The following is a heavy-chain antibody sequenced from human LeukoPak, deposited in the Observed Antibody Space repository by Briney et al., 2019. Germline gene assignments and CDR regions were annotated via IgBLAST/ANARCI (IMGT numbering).Heavy chain of an antibody. Sequence: SETLSLTCTVSGGSINNYYWGWIRQPPGKGLEWIGYIYYSGSTTYNPSLKSRVTISVDTSKNQFSLKLSSVTAADTAVYYCARHYDSSGYWYYFDYWGQGTLVTVSS. CDR2: IYYSGST. D-gene: IGHD3-22*01. CDR1: GGSINNYY. CDR3: ARHYDSSGYWYYFDY. V-gene: IGHV4-59*08. J-gene: IGHJ4*02.